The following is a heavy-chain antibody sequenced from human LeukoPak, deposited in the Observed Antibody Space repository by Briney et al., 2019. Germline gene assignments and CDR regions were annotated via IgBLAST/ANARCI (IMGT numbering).Heavy chain of an antibody. CDR3: ARGRLNWNPYYYYYMDV. Sequence: KPSETLSLTCAVYGGSFSGYYWSWIRQPPGKGLEWIGEINHSGSTNYNPSLKSRVTISVDTSKNQFSLKLSSVTAADTALYYCARGRLNWNPYYYYYMDVWGKGTTVTVSS. J-gene: IGHJ6*03. V-gene: IGHV4-34*01. D-gene: IGHD1-1*01. CDR1: GGSFSGYY. CDR2: INHSGST.